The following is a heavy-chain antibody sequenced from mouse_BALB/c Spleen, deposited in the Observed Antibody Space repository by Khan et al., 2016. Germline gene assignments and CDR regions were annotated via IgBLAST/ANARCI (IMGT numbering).Heavy chain of an antibody. CDR2: IWRGGST. V-gene: IGHV2-5*01. D-gene: IGHD2-1*01. Sequence: QVQLKESGPGLVQPSQSLSITCTVSGFSLTSYVVHWVRQSPGKGLEWLGVIWRGGSTDYSAAFMSRLSITRDNSKSQVFFKMNSLQTDDTAIYFCAKEEGNYVMNYWGQGTSVTVSS. CDR3: AKEEGNYVMNY. CDR1: GFSLTSYV. J-gene: IGHJ4*01.